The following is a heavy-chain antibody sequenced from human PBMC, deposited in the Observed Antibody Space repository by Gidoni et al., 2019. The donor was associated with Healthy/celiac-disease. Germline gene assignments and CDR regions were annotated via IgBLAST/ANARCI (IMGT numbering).Heavy chain of an antibody. D-gene: IGHD3-10*01. Sequence: EVQLLESGGGLVQPGGSLRLSCAASGSTFSRSAMSWVRQAPGKGLEWVSAISGSGGSTYYADSVKGRFTISRDNSKNTLYLQMNSLRAEDTAVYYCAKDLYYGSGSYYFGAFDIWGQGTMVTVSS. CDR2: ISGSGGST. CDR3: AKDLYYGSGSYYFGAFDI. CDR1: GSTFSRSA. J-gene: IGHJ3*02. V-gene: IGHV3-23*01.